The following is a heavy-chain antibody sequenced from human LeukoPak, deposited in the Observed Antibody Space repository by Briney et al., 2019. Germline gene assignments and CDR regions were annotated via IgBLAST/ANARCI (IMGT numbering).Heavy chain of an antibody. J-gene: IGHJ6*02. D-gene: IGHD6-13*01. V-gene: IGHV5-51*01. Sequence: GESLKISCKGSGYSFTSYWIGWVRQMPGKGLEWMGIIYPGDSDTRYSPSFQGQVTISADKSISTAYLQWSSLKASDTAMYYCAGLLSSSWYALPYYYYGMDVWGQGTTVTVSS. CDR2: IYPGDSDT. CDR1: GYSFTSYW. CDR3: AGLLSSSWYALPYYYYGMDV.